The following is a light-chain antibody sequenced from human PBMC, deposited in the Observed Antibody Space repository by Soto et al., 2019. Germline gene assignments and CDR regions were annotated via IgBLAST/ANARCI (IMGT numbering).Light chain of an antibody. CDR3: AAWDDSLNGVV. CDR1: SSNIGSNT. CDR2: SNN. Sequence: QSVLTQPPSASGTPGQRVTISCSGISSNIGSNTVNWYQQLPGTAPKLLIYSNNQRPSGVPDRFSGYKSGTSASLGIRGFPSEDGGEYYWAAWDDSLNGVVFGGGTNLTVL. V-gene: IGLV1-44*01. J-gene: IGLJ2*01.